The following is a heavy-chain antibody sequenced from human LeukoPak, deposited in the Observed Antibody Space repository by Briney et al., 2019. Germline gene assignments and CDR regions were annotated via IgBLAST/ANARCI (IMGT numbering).Heavy chain of an antibody. Sequence: SETLSLTCTVSGGSISSYYWSWIRQPPGKGLEWIGYIYYSGSTNYKPSLKSRVTISVDTSKNQFSLKLSSVTAADTAVYYCASSTGTTACDIWGQGTMVTVSS. CDR2: IYYSGST. J-gene: IGHJ3*02. V-gene: IGHV4-59*01. CDR1: GGSISSYY. CDR3: ASSTGTTACDI. D-gene: IGHD1-7*01.